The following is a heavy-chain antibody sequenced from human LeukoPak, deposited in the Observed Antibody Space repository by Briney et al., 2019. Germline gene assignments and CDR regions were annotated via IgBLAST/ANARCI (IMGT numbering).Heavy chain of an antibody. V-gene: IGHV3-33*01. D-gene: IGHD3-10*01. CDR3: AREIFGSGSYPDY. Sequence: PGRGLRLSRAASGFSLNTYAMQWVRQAPGTGREWVTLIWHDRSHKFYIHSVRGRFSISRDNSKNTVYLQMNGVRAEDTAVYYCAREIFGSGSYPDYWGQGTLVTVSS. J-gene: IGHJ4*02. CDR1: GFSLNTYA. CDR2: IWHDRSHK.